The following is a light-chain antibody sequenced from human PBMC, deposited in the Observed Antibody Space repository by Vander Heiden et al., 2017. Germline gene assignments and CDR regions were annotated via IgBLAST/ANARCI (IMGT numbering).Light chain of an antibody. J-gene: IGLJ2*01. V-gene: IGLV1-40*01. CDR2: GNS. CDR1: SSNIGAGYD. Sequence: SVLPPPPSLSAAPGPRVTISCTGSSSNIGAGYDVHWYQQLPGTAPKLLIYGNSNRPSGVPDRFSGSKSGTSASLAITGLQAEDEADYYCQSYDSSLSGSVFGGGTKLTVL. CDR3: QSYDSSLSGSV.